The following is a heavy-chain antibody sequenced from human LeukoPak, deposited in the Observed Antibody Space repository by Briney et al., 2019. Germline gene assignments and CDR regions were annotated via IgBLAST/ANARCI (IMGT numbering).Heavy chain of an antibody. CDR2: IGSGGTTI. V-gene: IGHV3-48*03. J-gene: IGHJ5*01. Sequence: TGGSLRLSCAVSGFTFSGHEMNWVRQAPGKGLEWVSYIGSGGTTIYYADSVKGRFTISRDNAKNSLYLQMNSLRAEDTAVYYCAKNGVMGAPSWFDSWGQGTLVTVSS. D-gene: IGHD1-26*01. CDR3: AKNGVMGAPSWFDS. CDR1: GFTFSGHE.